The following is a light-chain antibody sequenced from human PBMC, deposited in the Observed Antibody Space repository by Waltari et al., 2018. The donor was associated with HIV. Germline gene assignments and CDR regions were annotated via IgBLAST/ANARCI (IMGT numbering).Light chain of an antibody. Sequence: QSVLTQPPSASGTPGQRVTISCSGSSSNIGSNTVNWYRQLPGTAPKLLIYSNNQRPSGVPDRFSGSKSGTSASLAISGLQSEDEADYYCAAWDDSLNALVFGTGTKVTVL. CDR2: SNN. V-gene: IGLV1-44*01. J-gene: IGLJ1*01. CDR3: AAWDDSLNALV. CDR1: SSNIGSNT.